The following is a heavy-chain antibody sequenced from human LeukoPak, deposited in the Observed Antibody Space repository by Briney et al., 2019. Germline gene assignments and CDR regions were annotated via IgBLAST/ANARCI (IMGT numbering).Heavy chain of an antibody. D-gene: IGHD3-10*01. CDR3: ARGATIWSYYYGSGTTGRYFDY. Sequence: SQTLSLTCTVSGGSISSGDYYWSWLRQPPGKGLEWIGYIYYSGRTYYNPSLKSRVTISVDTSKNQFSLKLSSVTATDTAVYYCARGATIWSYYYGSGTTGRYFDYWGQGTLVTVSS. J-gene: IGHJ4*02. CDR2: IYYSGRT. CDR1: GGSISSGDYY. V-gene: IGHV4-30-4*01.